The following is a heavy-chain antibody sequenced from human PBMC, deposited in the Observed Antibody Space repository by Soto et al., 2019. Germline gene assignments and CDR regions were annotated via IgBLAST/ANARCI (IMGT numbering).Heavy chain of an antibody. V-gene: IGHV3-23*01. J-gene: IGHJ6*03. D-gene: IGHD7-27*01. CDR3: ATVVGAGDPYYYMDV. CDR1: GFTFSSYA. CDR2: INGSGGST. Sequence: GGSLRLSCAASGFTFSSYAMSWVRQAPGKGLEWVSAINGSGGSTYYADSVKGRFTISRDNSKNTLYLQMNSLRAEDTAVYYCATVVGAGDPYYYMDVWGKGTTVTVSS.